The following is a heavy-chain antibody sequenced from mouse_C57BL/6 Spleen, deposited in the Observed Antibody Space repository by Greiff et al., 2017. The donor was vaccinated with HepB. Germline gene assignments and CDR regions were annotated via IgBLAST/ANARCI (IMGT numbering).Heavy chain of an antibody. CDR1: GFTFSSYA. V-gene: IGHV5-9-1*02. J-gene: IGHJ4*01. D-gene: IGHD2-3*01. CDR3: TREDGYYDYAMDY. CDR2: ISSGGDYI. Sequence: EVNLVESGEGLVKPGGSLKLSCAASGFTFSSYAMSWVRQTPEKRLEWVAYISSGGDYIYYADTVKGRFTISRDNARNTLYLQMSSLKSEDTAMYYCTREDGYYDYAMDYWGQGTSVTVSS.